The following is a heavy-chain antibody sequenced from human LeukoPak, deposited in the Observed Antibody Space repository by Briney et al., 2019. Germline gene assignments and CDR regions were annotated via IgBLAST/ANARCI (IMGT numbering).Heavy chain of an antibody. CDR1: GYTFTGYY. V-gene: IGHV1-2*06. D-gene: IGHD2-2*01. CDR2: INPNSGGT. J-gene: IGHJ5*02. Sequence: ASVKVSCKASGYTFTGYYMHWVRQAPGQGLEWMGRINPNSGGTNYAQKFQGRVTMTRDTSISTAYMELSRLRSDDTAVYYCARAPRYCSSTSCYGANWFDPWGQGTLGTVSS. CDR3: ARAPRYCSSTSCYGANWFDP.